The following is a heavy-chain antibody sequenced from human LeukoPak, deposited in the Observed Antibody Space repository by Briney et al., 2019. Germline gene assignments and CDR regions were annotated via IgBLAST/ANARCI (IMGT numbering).Heavy chain of an antibody. V-gene: IGHV3-74*01. CDR1: GFTFSSSW. CDR2: INSDGSIT. J-gene: IGHJ4*02. CDR3: ASSTQISKYADY. Sequence: GGSLRLSCAASGFTFSSSWMHWVRQAPGKGLVWVSRINSDGSITTYADSVRGRFTISRDNAKSTLYLQMNSLRAGDTAVYYCASSTQISKYADYWGQGALVTVSS. D-gene: IGHD2-2*01.